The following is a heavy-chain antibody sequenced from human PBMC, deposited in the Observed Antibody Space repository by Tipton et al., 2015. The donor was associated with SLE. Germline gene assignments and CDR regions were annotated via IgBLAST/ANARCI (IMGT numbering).Heavy chain of an antibody. Sequence: TLSLTCNVSGYPISSVYFWGWIRQPPGKGLEWIGSIYHSGSTYHNPSLKSRVTISVDTSKNQFSLKLSSVTAADTAVYYCARGRTYDFWSGFYYFDYWGQGTLVTVSS. CDR2: IYHSGST. CDR1: GYPISSVYF. D-gene: IGHD3-3*01. J-gene: IGHJ4*02. CDR3: ARGRTYDFWSGFYYFDY. V-gene: IGHV4-38-2*02.